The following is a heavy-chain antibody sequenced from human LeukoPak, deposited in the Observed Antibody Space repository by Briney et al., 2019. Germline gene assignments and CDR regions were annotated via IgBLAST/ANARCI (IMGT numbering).Heavy chain of an antibody. V-gene: IGHV4-61*02. CDR2: IYTSGST. CDR1: GGSISSGSYY. D-gene: IGHD1-1*01. Sequence: SQTLSLTCTVSGGSISSGSYYWSWIRQPAGKGLEWIGRIYTSGSTNYNPSLKSRVTISVDTSKNQFSLKLSSVTAADTAVYYCARGGYNWKPELDYWGQGTLVTVSS. CDR3: ARGGYNWKPELDY. J-gene: IGHJ4*02.